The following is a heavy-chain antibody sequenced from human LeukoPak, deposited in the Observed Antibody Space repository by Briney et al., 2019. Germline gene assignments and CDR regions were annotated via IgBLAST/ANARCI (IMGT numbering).Heavy chain of an antibody. CDR3: ARHGSSTWYVPLDY. Sequence: SETLSLTCTVSGGSISSYYWSWIRQPPGKGLEWIEYIYNSGSTNYNPSLKSRVTISVDTSKDQFSLKLSSVTAADTAVYYCARHGSSTWYVPLDYWGQGTLVTVSS. J-gene: IGHJ4*02. V-gene: IGHV4-59*08. D-gene: IGHD6-13*01. CDR2: IYNSGST. CDR1: GGSISSYY.